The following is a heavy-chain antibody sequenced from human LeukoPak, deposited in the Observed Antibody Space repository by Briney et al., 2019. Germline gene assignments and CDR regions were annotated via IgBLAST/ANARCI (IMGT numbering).Heavy chain of an antibody. Sequence: ASVKVSCKASGYTFTSYDINWVRQAPGQGLEWMGWMNPNSGNTGYAQKFQGRVTMTRNTSISTAYMELSSLRSEDTAVYYCARLELYSSSWYGVYYFDYWGQGTLVTVSS. CDR2: MNPNSGNT. CDR3: ARLELYSSSWYGVYYFDY. D-gene: IGHD6-13*01. J-gene: IGHJ4*02. CDR1: GYTFTSYD. V-gene: IGHV1-8*01.